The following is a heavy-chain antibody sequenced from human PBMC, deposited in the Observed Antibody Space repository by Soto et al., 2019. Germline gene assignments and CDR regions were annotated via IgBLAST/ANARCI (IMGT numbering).Heavy chain of an antibody. J-gene: IGHJ6*02. CDR1: GFTFSSYA. CDR3: ARDGWATVTGFDYGMDV. V-gene: IGHV3-30-3*01. CDR2: ISYDGSNK. Sequence: GGSLRLSCAASGFTFSSYAMHWVRQAPGKGLEWVAVISYDGSNKYYADSVKGRFTISRDNSKNTLYLQMNSLRAEDTAVYYCARDGWATVTGFDYGMDVWGQGTTVTVSS. D-gene: IGHD4-17*01.